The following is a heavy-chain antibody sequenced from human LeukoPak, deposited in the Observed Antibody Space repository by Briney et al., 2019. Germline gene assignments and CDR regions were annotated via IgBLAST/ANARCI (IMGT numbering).Heavy chain of an antibody. CDR2: IFHSGST. V-gene: IGHV4-59*01. D-gene: IGHD4-17*01. CDR1: GASISGYY. J-gene: IGHJ4*02. Sequence: SETLSLTCTVSGASISGYYWTWIRQPPGKGLEWIGNIFHSGSTNYNPSLKSRVTISLEASKKQFSLRLTSVTAEDTAVYYCAGEGDYWHRFDAWGRGTLVTVSS. CDR3: AGEGDYWHRFDA.